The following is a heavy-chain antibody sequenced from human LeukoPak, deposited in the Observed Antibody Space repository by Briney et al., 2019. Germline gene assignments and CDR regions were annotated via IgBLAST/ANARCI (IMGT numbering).Heavy chain of an antibody. CDR2: IYSGGNT. Sequence: GGSLRLSCAASGFTVSSNYMSWVRQAPGKGLEWVSVIYSGGNTYYADSVKGRFTISRDNSKNTLFLQMNTLRADDTAVHYCARAESSNWYWYFDLWGRGTLVTVSS. CDR1: GFTVSSNY. J-gene: IGHJ2*01. D-gene: IGHD6-13*01. V-gene: IGHV3-53*01. CDR3: ARAESSNWYWYFDL.